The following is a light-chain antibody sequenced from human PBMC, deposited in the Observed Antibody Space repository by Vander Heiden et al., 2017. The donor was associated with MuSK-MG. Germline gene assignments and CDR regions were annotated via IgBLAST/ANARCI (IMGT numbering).Light chain of an antibody. J-gene: IGLJ3*02. CDR1: TGAVTSGYY. CDR2: STS. CDR3: LLYYGGALWV. Sequence: QTVVTQEPSLTVSPGGTVTLTCASSTGAVTSGYYPNWFQQKPGQAPRALIYSTSNKPAWTPARFLGSLLGGKAALTLSGVQPEDEAEYYCLLYYGGALWVFGGGTKLTVL. V-gene: IGLV7-43*01.